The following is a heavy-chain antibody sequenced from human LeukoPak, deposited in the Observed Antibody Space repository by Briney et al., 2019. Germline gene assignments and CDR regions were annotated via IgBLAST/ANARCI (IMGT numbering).Heavy chain of an antibody. V-gene: IGHV3-74*01. CDR1: GFTFSSYW. J-gene: IGHJ4*02. Sequence: PEGSLRLSCAASGFTFSSYWMHWVRQAPGKGLVWVSRINSDGSTRSYADFVKGRFTISRDNAKNTLSLQMNSLRAEDTAVYYCVRGYSGSFLDSWGQGTLVTVSS. D-gene: IGHD1-26*01. CDR3: VRGYSGSFLDS. CDR2: INSDGSTR.